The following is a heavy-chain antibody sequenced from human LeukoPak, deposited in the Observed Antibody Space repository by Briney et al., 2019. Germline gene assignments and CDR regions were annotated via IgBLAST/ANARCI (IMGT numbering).Heavy chain of an antibody. CDR2: ISSSSTTI. D-gene: IGHD3/OR15-3a*01. Sequence: GGSLRLSCAASGFTVSSNYMSWVRQAPGKGLEWVSYISSSSTTIYYADSVKGRFTISRDNAKTSLYLQMNSLRAEDTAVYYCARLTWTTTDYWGQGTLVTVSS. CDR3: ARLTWTTTDY. J-gene: IGHJ4*02. CDR1: GFTVSSNY. V-gene: IGHV3-48*01.